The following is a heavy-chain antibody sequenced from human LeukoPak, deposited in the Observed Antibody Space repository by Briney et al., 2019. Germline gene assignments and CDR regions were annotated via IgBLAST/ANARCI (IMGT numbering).Heavy chain of an antibody. CDR3: ARDYVRSQVNLGLGFGY. J-gene: IGHJ4*02. D-gene: IGHD3-16*01. CDR1: GGSISSSSYY. V-gene: IGHV4-39*02. Sequence: SETLSLTCTVSGGSISSSSYYWGWIRQPPGKGLEWIGSIYYSGSTYYNPSLKSRVTISVDTSKNQFSLKLSSVTAADTAVYYCARDYVRSQVNLGLGFGYWGQGTLVTVSS. CDR2: IYYSGST.